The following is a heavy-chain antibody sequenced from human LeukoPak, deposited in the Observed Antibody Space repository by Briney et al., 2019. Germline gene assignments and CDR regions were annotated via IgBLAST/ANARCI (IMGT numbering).Heavy chain of an antibody. D-gene: IGHD3-16*01. Sequence: GGSLRLSCAASGFTFSGSAIHWVRQASGKGLEWIGRIRSKVDRYATAYLESVKGRFTISRDDSKNTAFLQMNSLKTEDTAVYYCTRQIYVDPPDWGQGTLVTVSS. CDR1: GFTFSGSA. V-gene: IGHV3-73*01. J-gene: IGHJ4*02. CDR2: IRSKVDRYAT. CDR3: TRQIYVDPPD.